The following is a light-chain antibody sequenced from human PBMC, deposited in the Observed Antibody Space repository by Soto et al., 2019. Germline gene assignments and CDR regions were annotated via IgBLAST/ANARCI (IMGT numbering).Light chain of an antibody. CDR1: QNINTY. J-gene: IGKJ5*01. CDR2: DAA. Sequence: DIQMTQSPYSLSAAVGDRVTIACRASQNINTYLNWYQQKPGKAPKLLIFDAASLQSGVPSRFSGGGSRTDFTLTITSLQPEDFATYYCLQHNSYPYTFGQGTRLEIK. CDR3: LQHNSYPYT. V-gene: IGKV1-39*01.